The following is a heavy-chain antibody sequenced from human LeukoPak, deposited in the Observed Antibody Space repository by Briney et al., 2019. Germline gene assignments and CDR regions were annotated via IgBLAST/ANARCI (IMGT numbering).Heavy chain of an antibody. CDR3: ARDGGIVGAQSWFDP. CDR2: IIPIFGTA. Sequence: SVKVSCKASGGTFSSHAISWVRQAPGQGLEWMGGIIPIFGTANYAQKFQGRVTITADESTSTAYMELSSLRSEDTAVYYCARDGGIVGAQSWFDPWGQGTLVTVSS. D-gene: IGHD1-26*01. CDR1: GGTFSSHA. V-gene: IGHV1-69*01. J-gene: IGHJ5*02.